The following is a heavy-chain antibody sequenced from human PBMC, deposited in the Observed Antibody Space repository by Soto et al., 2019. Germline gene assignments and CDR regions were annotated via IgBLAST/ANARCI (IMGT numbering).Heavy chain of an antibody. Sequence: PSETLSLTCTVSGGSISSSSYYWGWIRQPPGKGLEWIGSIYYSGSTYYNPSLKSRVTISVDTSKNQFSLKLSSVTAADTAVYYCARLDLVGSPIDYWGQGTLVTVSS. J-gene: IGHJ4*02. CDR1: GGSISSSSYY. V-gene: IGHV4-39*01. CDR2: IYYSGST. CDR3: ARLDLVGSPIDY. D-gene: IGHD2-2*03.